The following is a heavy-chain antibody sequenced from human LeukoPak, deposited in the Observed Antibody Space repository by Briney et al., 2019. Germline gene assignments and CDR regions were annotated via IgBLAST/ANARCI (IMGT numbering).Heavy chain of an antibody. J-gene: IGHJ3*02. CDR1: GYTLTELS. D-gene: IGHD4/OR15-4a*01. V-gene: IGHV1-18*01. CDR3: ARTISAFDI. CDR2: ISAYNGNT. Sequence: GASVKVSCKVSGYTLTELSMHWVRQAPGKGLEWMGWISAYNGNTNYAQKLQGRVTMTTDTSTSTAYMELRSLRSDDTAVYYCARTISAFDIWGQGTMVTVSS.